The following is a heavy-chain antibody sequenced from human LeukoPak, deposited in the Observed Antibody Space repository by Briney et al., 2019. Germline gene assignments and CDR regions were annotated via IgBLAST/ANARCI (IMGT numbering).Heavy chain of an antibody. CDR1: GFTFSNYA. Sequence: GGSLRLSCAASGFTFSNYAVMWVRQSPGQGLEWVSAITSGGAPRYADSVKGRFTIYRDNSKHTLYLQMNSLRAEDTAQYFCARDPNGDYICAFEFWGRGTVVTVSS. V-gene: IGHV3-23*01. CDR2: ITSGGAP. CDR3: ARDPNGDYICAFEF. D-gene: IGHD4-17*01. J-gene: IGHJ3*01.